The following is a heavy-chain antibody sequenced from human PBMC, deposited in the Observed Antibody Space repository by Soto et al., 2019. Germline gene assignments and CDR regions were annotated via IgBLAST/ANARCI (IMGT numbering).Heavy chain of an antibody. Sequence: QVQLVQSGAEVKQPGSSVKVSCKTSGGTFSTYAIYWVRQAPGQGLEWMGSIIPLFGTADYAQKCQGRVTITADESTSTAYMELSSLRSEDTAVYYCARPKGSYSSGYYYFDYWGQGTLVTVSS. CDR1: GGTFSTYA. J-gene: IGHJ4*02. CDR3: ARPKGSYSSGYYYFDY. CDR2: IIPLFGTA. D-gene: IGHD6-19*01. V-gene: IGHV1-69*01.